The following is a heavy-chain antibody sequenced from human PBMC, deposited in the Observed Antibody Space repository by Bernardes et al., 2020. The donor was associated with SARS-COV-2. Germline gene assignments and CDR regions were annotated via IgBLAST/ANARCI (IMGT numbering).Heavy chain of an antibody. D-gene: IGHD6-19*01. V-gene: IGHV3-66*01. J-gene: IGHJ4*02. Sequence: GGSLRLSCAASGFIVSSNYMTWVRQAPGKGLEWVSVIKSDDSTYFADSVKGRFIVSRDNSKNTVYLHMNTLRVEDTGVYYCSRDSSVAGLDYWGQGTLVTVSS. CDR3: SRDSSVAGLDY. CDR2: IKSDDST. CDR1: GFIVSSNY.